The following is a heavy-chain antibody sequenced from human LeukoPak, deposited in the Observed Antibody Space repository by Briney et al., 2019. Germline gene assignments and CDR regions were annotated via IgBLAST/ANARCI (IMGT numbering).Heavy chain of an antibody. CDR3: ATPPHDYGDNYFDY. CDR2: ISGSGGST. J-gene: IGHJ4*02. CDR1: GFTFSSYA. D-gene: IGHD4-17*01. V-gene: IGHV3-23*01. Sequence: GGSLRLSCAASGFTFSSYAMSWVRQAPGKGLEWVSAISGSGGSTYYADSVKGRFTISRDNSKNTLYLQMNSLRVEDTAVYYCATPPHDYGDNYFDYWGQGTLVTVSS.